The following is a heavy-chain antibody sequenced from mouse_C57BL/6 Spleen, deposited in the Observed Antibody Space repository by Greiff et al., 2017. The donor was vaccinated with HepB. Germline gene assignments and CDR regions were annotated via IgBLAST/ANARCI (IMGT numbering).Heavy chain of an antibody. V-gene: IGHV1-76*01. CDR3: AKTAQALYAMDY. J-gene: IGHJ4*01. D-gene: IGHD3-2*02. CDR2: IYPGSGNT. Sequence: QVQLQQSGAELVRPGASVKLSCKASGYTFTDYYINWVKQRPGQGLEWIARIYPGSGNTYYNEKFKGKATLTAEKSSSTAYMQLSSLTSEDSAVYFCAKTAQALYAMDYWGQGTSVTVSS. CDR1: GYTFTDYY.